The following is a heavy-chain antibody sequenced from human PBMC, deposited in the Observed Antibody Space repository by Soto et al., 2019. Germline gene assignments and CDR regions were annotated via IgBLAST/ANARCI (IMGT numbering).Heavy chain of an antibody. CDR1: GGSISSYY. CDR2: IYYSGST. CDR3: AILTWGYCSSTSCSNWFDP. Sequence: PSETLSLTCTVSGGSISSYYWSWIRQPPGKGLEWIGYIYYSGSTNYNPSLKSRVTISVDTSKNQFSLKLSSVTAADTAVYYCAILTWGYCSSTSCSNWFDPWGQGTLVTVSS. V-gene: IGHV4-59*01. J-gene: IGHJ5*02. D-gene: IGHD2-2*01.